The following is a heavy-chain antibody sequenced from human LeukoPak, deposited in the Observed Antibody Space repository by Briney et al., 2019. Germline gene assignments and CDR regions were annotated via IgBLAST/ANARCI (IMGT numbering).Heavy chain of an antibody. CDR2: IKGDGSAK. J-gene: IGHJ3*02. V-gene: IGHV3-7*01. CDR3: ARDRGWIQHDI. CDR1: GFAFSDSW. D-gene: IGHD5-18*01. Sequence: GGSLRLACAASGFAFSDSWMTWIRQAPGKGLEWVAFIKGDGSAKKYVDSVKGRFTISRDNAKNSLFLQMNSLRAEDTAVYYCARDRGWIQHDIWGQGTMVTVSS.